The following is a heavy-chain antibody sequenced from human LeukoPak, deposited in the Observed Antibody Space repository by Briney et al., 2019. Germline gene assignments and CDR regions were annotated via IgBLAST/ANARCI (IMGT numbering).Heavy chain of an antibody. Sequence: SETLSLTCAVSGYSISSGYYWGWIRQPPGKGLEWIGSIYHSGSTYYNPSLKSRATISVDTSKNQFSLKLSSVTAADTAVYYCARDRYNQVDYWGQGTLVTVSS. J-gene: IGHJ4*02. D-gene: IGHD5-24*01. V-gene: IGHV4-38-2*02. CDR2: IYHSGST. CDR3: ARDRYNQVDY. CDR1: GYSISSGYY.